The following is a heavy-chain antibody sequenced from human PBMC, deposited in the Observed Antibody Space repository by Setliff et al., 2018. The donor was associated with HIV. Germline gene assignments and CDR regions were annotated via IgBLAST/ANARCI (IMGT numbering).Heavy chain of an antibody. D-gene: IGHD3-22*01. CDR2: INWNSDNR. CDR1: GFTFSNAW. V-gene: IGHV3-9*01. Sequence: GGSLRLSCAASGFTFSNAWMNWVRQAPGKGLEWVGRINWNSDNRGYADSVRGRFTISRDNAKNSLYLQMNSLRVEDTALYFCAKDISGPPPDYYDTSGYYGDAFDFWGRGTMVTVSS. J-gene: IGHJ3*01. CDR3: AKDISGPPPDYYDTSGYYGDAFDF.